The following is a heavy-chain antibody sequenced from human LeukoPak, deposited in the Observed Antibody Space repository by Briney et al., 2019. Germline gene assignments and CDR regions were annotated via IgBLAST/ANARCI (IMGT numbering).Heavy chain of an antibody. J-gene: IGHJ4*02. CDR1: GFTFSSYW. D-gene: IGHD3-9*01. V-gene: IGHV3-7*03. CDR3: ARDQRYFDWLFPVSYFDY. Sequence: GGSLRLSCAASGFTFSSYWMSWVRQAPGKGLEWVANIKQDGSEKYYVDSVKGRFTISRDNAKNSLYLQMNSLRAEDTAVYYCARDQRYFDWLFPVSYFDYWGQGTLVTVSS. CDR2: IKQDGSEK.